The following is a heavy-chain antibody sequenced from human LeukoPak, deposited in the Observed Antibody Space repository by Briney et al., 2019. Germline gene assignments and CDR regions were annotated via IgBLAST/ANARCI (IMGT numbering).Heavy chain of an antibody. J-gene: IGHJ4*02. D-gene: IGHD1-1*01. CDR1: GFVFTSYG. Sequence: ASVKVSYKASGFVFTSYGFTWVRQAPGQGLEWMGWISANDGKTHYSEKHQGGVTMSTDTVTSTAYMELRSLRSDDTAVYYCARELHVERDDYWGQGTLVTVSS. V-gene: IGHV1-18*01. CDR3: ARELHVERDDY. CDR2: ISANDGKT.